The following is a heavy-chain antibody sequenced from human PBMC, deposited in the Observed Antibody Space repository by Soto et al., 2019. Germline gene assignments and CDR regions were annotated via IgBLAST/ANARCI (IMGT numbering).Heavy chain of an antibody. CDR1: GFTFSSYG. Sequence: QVQLVESGGGVVQPGRSLRLSCAASGFTFSSYGMHRVRQAPGKGLEWVAVISYDGSNKYYADSVKGRFTISRDNSKNTLYLQMNSLRAEDTAVYYCAKDVRYCSSTSCYGYYYYYYGMDVWGQGTTVTVSS. CDR2: ISYDGSNK. J-gene: IGHJ6*02. D-gene: IGHD2-2*01. V-gene: IGHV3-30*18. CDR3: AKDVRYCSSTSCYGYYYYYYGMDV.